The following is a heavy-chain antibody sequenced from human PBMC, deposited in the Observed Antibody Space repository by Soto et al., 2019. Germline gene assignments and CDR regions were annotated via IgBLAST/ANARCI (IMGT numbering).Heavy chain of an antibody. V-gene: IGHV4-30-2*01. CDR2: IYYTGST. CDR3: AREPPGPSHRWDV. J-gene: IGHJ6*02. CDR1: GGSMSRGGQS. D-gene: IGHD3-10*01. Sequence: PSETLSLTCVVSGGSMSRGGQSWSWIRQPPGKGLEWLGFIYYTGSTYYNPSLKSRVTLSVDRSKNHFSLNLTSVTAADTAMYFCAREPPGPSHRWDVWGQGTAVTVSS.